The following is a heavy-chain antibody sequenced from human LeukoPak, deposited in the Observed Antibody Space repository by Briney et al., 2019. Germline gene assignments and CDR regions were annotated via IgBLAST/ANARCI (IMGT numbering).Heavy chain of an antibody. CDR2: ISYSGSN. D-gene: IGHD4-11*01. CDR3: AGYDHTNSLAP. J-gene: IGHJ5*02. Sequence: SDTLSLTCTVSGVSISSNYWSWLRQPPGKGLEWIGYISYSGSNNYNPSLKSRVTISMDTSKNQLSLSLRSVTAADTAVYYCAGYDHTNSLAPWGQGTLVTVSS. CDR1: GVSISSNY. V-gene: IGHV4-59*07.